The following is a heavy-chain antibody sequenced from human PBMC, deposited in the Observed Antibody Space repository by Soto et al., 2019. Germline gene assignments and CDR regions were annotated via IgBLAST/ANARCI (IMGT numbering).Heavy chain of an antibody. CDR2: VYYNGGS. D-gene: IGHD3-10*01. CDR1: GGSIDGYN. CDR3: VRQGIGNLHGLVDV. J-gene: IGHJ6*02. Sequence: QVQLQESGPGLVKPSETLSLTCTVSGGSIDGYNCAWIRQPPGKSLEWVGYVYYNGGSRYNPSLESRVTLSMDTSKSRFSLQLRSVTAADTAVYYCVRQGIGNLHGLVDVWGRGTTVTVSS. V-gene: IGHV4-59*08.